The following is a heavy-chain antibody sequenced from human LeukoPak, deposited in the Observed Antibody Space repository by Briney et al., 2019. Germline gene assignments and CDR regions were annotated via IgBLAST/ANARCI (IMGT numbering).Heavy chain of an antibody. CDR3: VRLRRNSDTSGYYYYYDF. D-gene: IGHD3-22*01. Sequence: GGSVTLSCVASGYTFSSFSINWVRQAPGKGLEWVSSISVRSNYIYYADSVRGRFSISRDDARDSLFLQMNSLRAEDTAVYYCVRLRRNSDTSGYYYYYDFWGQGTVVTVSS. CDR2: ISVRSNYI. V-gene: IGHV3-21*01. CDR1: GYTFSSFS. J-gene: IGHJ4*02.